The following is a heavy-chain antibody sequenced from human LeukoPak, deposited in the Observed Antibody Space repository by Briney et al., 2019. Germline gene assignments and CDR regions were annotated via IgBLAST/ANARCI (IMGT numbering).Heavy chain of an antibody. CDR2: INPSGGST. J-gene: IGHJ4*02. Sequence: ASVKVSCKASGYTFTSYYMHWVRQAPGQGLEWMGIINPSGGSTSYAQKFQGRVTMTTDTSTSTAYMELRSLKSDDTAVFYCARDSLPYGDYGETFDSWGQGTLVTVSS. V-gene: IGHV1-46*01. CDR1: GYTFTSYY. CDR3: ARDSLPYGDYGETFDS. D-gene: IGHD4-17*01.